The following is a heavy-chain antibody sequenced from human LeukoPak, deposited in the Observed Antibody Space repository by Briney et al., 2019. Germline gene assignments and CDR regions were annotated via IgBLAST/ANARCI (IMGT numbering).Heavy chain of an antibody. CDR3: ARACSGGGCYLAAFDI. CDR1: AFTFSNYA. Sequence: TGGSLRLSCAASAFTFSNYAMSWVRQAPGKGLEWVSAVSATGGSSYYADSMKGRFTISRDNSKSTLFLQMDSLRAEDTAVYYCARACSGGGCYLAAFDISGQGTMVTVSS. CDR2: VSATGGSS. V-gene: IGHV3-23*01. D-gene: IGHD2-15*01. J-gene: IGHJ3*02.